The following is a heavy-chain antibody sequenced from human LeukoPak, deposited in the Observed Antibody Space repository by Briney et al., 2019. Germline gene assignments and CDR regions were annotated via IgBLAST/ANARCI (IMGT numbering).Heavy chain of an antibody. Sequence: TSETLSLTCTVSGGSISSGDYYWSWIRQPPGKGLEWIGYIYYSGSTYYSPSLKSRVTISVDTSKNQFSLKLSSVTAADTAVYYCASARIVGATSFDYWGQGTLVTVSS. CDR1: GGSISSGDYY. D-gene: IGHD1-26*01. CDR2: IYYSGST. CDR3: ASARIVGATSFDY. J-gene: IGHJ4*02. V-gene: IGHV4-30-4*01.